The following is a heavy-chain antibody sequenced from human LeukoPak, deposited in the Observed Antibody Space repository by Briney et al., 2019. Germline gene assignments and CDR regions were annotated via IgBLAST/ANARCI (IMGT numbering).Heavy chain of an antibody. CDR2: IIPILGIA. CDR3: ASPPGSGYSSGWYGY. V-gene: IGHV1-69*04. J-gene: IGHJ4*02. D-gene: IGHD6-19*01. CDR1: GGTFSSYA. Sequence: ASVKVSCKASGGTFSSYAISWVRQAPGQGLEWMGRIIPILGIANYAQKFQGRVTITADKSTSTAYMELSSLRSEDTAVYYCASPPGSGYSSGWYGYWGQGTLVTVSS.